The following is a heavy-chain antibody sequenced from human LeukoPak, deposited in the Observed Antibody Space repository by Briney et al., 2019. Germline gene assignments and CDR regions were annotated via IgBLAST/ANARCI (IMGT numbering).Heavy chain of an antibody. V-gene: IGHV3-23*01. CDR2: ISISGSST. D-gene: IGHD1-7*01. CDR1: GFTFSTYD. J-gene: IGHJ4*02. CDR3: AKKLLGTTGHFDY. Sequence: GGSLRPSCAASGFTFSTYDMSWVRQAPGKGLEWASIISISGSSTYYADSVEGRFTISRENSKNTLYLQMNSLGAEDTAVYYCAKKLLGTTGHFDYWGQGTLVTVSS.